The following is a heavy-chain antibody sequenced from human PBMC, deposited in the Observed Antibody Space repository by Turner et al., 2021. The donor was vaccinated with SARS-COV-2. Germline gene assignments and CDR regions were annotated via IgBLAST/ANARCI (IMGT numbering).Heavy chain of an antibody. CDR3: TRRGIAAAGNDY. J-gene: IGHJ4*02. V-gene: IGHV3-74*01. CDR1: GFTFSDHW. Sequence: VQLVESGGDFVHPGWSLRLPCVGSGFTFSDHWMHWVRQGPGKGLVWVSRMSDDGSSASYGGSVRGRFTVSRDNAKNTLYLQMNSLRPDDTGVYYCTRRGIAAAGNDYWGQGTLVTVSS. CDR2: MSDDGSSA. D-gene: IGHD6-13*01.